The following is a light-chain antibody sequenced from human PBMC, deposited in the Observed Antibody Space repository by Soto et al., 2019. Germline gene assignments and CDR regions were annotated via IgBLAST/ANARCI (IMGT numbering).Light chain of an antibody. J-gene: IGLJ2*01. V-gene: IGLV2-14*01. CDR3: TSYRGSSTMV. Sequence: QSALTQPASVSGYPGQSITISCTGTSRDVGGYKYVSWYQQHPGKAPKLIIYEVSNRPSGVSNRFSGSKSGNTASLTISGLQAEDEADYYCTSYRGSSTMVFGGGTKLTVL. CDR2: EVS. CDR1: SRDVGGYKY.